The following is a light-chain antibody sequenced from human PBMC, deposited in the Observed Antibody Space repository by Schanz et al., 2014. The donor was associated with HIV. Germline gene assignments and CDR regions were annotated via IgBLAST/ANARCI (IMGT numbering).Light chain of an antibody. CDR2: DAS. J-gene: IGKJ1*01. V-gene: IGKV3-11*01. CDR3: QQRSNWPTWT. CDR1: QSVARY. Sequence: ETVLTQSPGSLSLSPGERATLSCRASQSVARYLAWYQQKPGQAPRLLIYDASNRATGIPARFSGSGSGTDFTLTISSLEPEDFAVYYCQQRSNWPTWTFGQGTKVEIK.